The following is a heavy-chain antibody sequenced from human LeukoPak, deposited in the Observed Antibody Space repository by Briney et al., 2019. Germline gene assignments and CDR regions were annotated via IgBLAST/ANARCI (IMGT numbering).Heavy chain of an antibody. Sequence: HSGGSLRLSCATSGFSFNNCWMSWVRQAPGKGLEWVANIKQDGSEKHYVDSVRGRFTISRDNAKNSLYLQMNSLRAEDTAVYYCARDPSDGYNPLFVYWGQGTLVTVSS. V-gene: IGHV3-7*01. CDR3: ARDPSDGYNPLFVY. J-gene: IGHJ4*02. CDR1: GFSFNNCW. CDR2: IKQDGSEK. D-gene: IGHD5-24*01.